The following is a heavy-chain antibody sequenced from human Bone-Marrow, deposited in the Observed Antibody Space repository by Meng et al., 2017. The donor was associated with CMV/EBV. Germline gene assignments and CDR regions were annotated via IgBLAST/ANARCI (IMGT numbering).Heavy chain of an antibody. D-gene: IGHD2-15*01. CDR2: ISYDGSNK. CDR3: ARDGHCSSSSCYHDAFDI. J-gene: IGHJ3*02. Sequence: GESLKISCAASGFTFSSYAMHWVRQAPGKGLEWVAVISYDGSNKYYADSVKGRFTLSSDHSKNTLYLQMNSLRTEDTALYYCARDGHCSSSSCYHDAFDIWGQGTMVTVSS. V-gene: IGHV3-30*04. CDR1: GFTFSSYA.